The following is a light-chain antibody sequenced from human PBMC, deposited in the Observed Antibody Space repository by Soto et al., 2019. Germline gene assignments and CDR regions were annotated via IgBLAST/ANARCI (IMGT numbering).Light chain of an antibody. CDR1: QGISNN. CDR3: QKYNSARST. V-gene: IGKV1-27*01. J-gene: IGKJ1*01. Sequence: DIQMTQSPSSLSASVGDRVTITCRASQGISNNLAWYQKKPGKVPKLLIYAASTLQSGVPSRFSGSGSGTDFTLTISSLQPEGVATYYCQKYNSARSTFGQGTKVEIK. CDR2: AAS.